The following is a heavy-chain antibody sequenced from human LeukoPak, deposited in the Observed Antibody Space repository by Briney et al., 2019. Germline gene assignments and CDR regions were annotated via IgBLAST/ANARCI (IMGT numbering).Heavy chain of an antibody. CDR1: GYTFSSYW. Sequence: GGSLRLSCAASGYTFSSYWMHWVRQAPGKGLEWVSRINSDGSSTSYADSVKGRFTISRDNAKNTLYLQMNSLRADDTAVYYCATGQGHGMDVWGQGTTVTVSS. CDR3: ATGQGHGMDV. CDR2: INSDGSST. V-gene: IGHV3-74*01. J-gene: IGHJ6*02. D-gene: IGHD1-14*01.